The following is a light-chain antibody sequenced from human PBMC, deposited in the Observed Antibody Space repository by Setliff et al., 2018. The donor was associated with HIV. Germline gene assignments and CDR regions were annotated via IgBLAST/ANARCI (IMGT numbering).Light chain of an antibody. V-gene: IGLV1-44*01. CDR1: ISNIGSNT. CDR3: QSYDKSLTGSAV. J-gene: IGLJ1*01. Sequence: QSALAQPPSASGTPGQRVTISCSGSISNIGSNTINWYQRLPGTAPKLLIYSNFQRPSGVPDRFSASKSGISASLAITGLQAEDEADYYCQSYDKSLTGSAVFGTGTKVTVL. CDR2: SNF.